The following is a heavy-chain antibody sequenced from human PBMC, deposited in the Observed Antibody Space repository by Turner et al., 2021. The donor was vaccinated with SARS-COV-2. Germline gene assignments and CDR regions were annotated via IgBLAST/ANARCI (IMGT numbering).Heavy chain of an antibody. V-gene: IGHV3-48*01. CDR3: ARDLGSIAVAN. D-gene: IGHD6-19*01. CDR1: GFTFSSYS. J-gene: IGHJ4*02. Sequence: EVQLVESGGGLVQPGGSLRLPCAASGFTFSSYSMNWVRQTTGKGMEWVSYISSSSSTIYYADSVKGRFTISRDNAKNSLYLQMNSLRAEETAVYYCARDLGSIAVANWGQGTLVTVSS. CDR2: ISSSSSTI.